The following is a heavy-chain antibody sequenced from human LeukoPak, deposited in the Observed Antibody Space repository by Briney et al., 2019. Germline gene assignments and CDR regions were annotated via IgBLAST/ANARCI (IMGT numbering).Heavy chain of an antibody. CDR2: ISYSGST. Sequence: SETLSLTCTVSGGSISSYFWSWLRQPPGKRLEWIGYISYSGSTDSDPSLKSRVTLSVDTAKNRLSLKLSSVTAADTAVYYCARKSSRGGFNGYDFWYFDLWGRGTLVTVSS. D-gene: IGHD5-12*01. CDR1: GGSISSYF. V-gene: IGHV4-59*08. J-gene: IGHJ2*01. CDR3: ARKSSRGGFNGYDFWYFDL.